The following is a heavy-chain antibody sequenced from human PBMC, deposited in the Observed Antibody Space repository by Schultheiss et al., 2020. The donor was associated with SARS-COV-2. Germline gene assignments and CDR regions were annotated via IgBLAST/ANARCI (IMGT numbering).Heavy chain of an antibody. D-gene: IGHD2-15*01. J-gene: IGHJ4*02. CDR3: ARPGFSGGSYYFDY. CDR1: GGSFSGYY. Sequence: SETLSLTCAVYGGSFSGYYWNWIRQPPGKGPEWIGEINHSGSTNYNPSLKSRVTISVDTSKNQFSLKLSSVTAADTAVYYCARPGFSGGSYYFDYWGQGTLVTVSS. V-gene: IGHV4-34*01. CDR2: INHSGST.